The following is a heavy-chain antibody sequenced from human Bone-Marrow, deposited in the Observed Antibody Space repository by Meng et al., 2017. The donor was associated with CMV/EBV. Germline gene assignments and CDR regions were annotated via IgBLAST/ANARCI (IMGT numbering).Heavy chain of an antibody. CDR3: ARVLFFGDPFDY. CDR2: INPGSGVT. D-gene: IGHD4-17*01. CDR1: GYNFIGYH. J-gene: IGHJ4*02. Sequence: SVKVSCKASGYNFIGYHIHWVRQAPGQGLEWMGWINPGSGVTKYAQRFQGRVTMTRDTSISTAYMELSSLRSDDTAVYYCARVLFFGDPFDYWGQGTLVTVSS. V-gene: IGHV1-2*02.